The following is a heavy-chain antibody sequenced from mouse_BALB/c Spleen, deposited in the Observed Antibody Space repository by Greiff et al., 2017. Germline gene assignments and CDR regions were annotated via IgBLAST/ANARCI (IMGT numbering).Heavy chain of an antibody. D-gene: IGHD4-1*01. V-gene: IGHV14-1*02. CDR3: ARLGTAWFAY. Sequence: VHVKQSGAELVRPGALVKLSCKASGFNIKDYYMHWVKQRPEQGLEWIGWIDPENGNTIYDPKFQGKASITADTSSNTAYLQLSSLTSEDTAVYYCARLGTAWFAYWGQGTLVTVSA. CDR2: IDPENGNT. CDR1: GFNIKDYY. J-gene: IGHJ3*01.